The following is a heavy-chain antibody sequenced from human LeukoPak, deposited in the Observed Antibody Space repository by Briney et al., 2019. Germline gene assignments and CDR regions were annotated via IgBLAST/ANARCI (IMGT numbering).Heavy chain of an antibody. CDR1: GGSFSGYY. J-gene: IGHJ6*03. D-gene: IGHD2-2*02. Sequence: SETLSLTCAVYGGSFSGYYWSWIRQPPGKGLEWIGETNHSGSTNYNPSLKSRVTISVDTSKNQFSLKLSSVTAADTAVYYCARGVLDIVVVPAAIGIYYYYYMDVWGKGTTVTVSS. V-gene: IGHV4-34*01. CDR3: ARGVLDIVVVPAAIGIYYYYYMDV. CDR2: TNHSGST.